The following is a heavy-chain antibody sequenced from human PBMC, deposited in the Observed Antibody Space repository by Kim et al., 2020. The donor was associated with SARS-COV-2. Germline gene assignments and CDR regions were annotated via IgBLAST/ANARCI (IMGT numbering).Heavy chain of an antibody. CDR1: GGSFSGYY. V-gene: IGHV4-34*01. CDR2: INHSGST. D-gene: IGHD2-2*01. CDR3: ARGGFTPKFGYCSSTSCLTYYDYVWGSFDI. J-gene: IGHJ3*02. Sequence: SETLSLTCAVYGGSFSGYYWSWIRQPPGKGLEWIGEINHSGSTNYNPSLKSRVTISVDTSKNQFSLKLSSVTAADTAVYYCARGGFTPKFGYCSSTSCLTYYDYVWGSFDIWGQGTMVTVSS.